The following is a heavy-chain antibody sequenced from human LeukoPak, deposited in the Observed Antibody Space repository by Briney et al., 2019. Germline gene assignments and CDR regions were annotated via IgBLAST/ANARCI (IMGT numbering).Heavy chain of an antibody. Sequence: PGGSLRLSCAASGFTFSGYWMHWARLSPGKGLVWVSCINGDGSDTRYADSVKGRFTISRDNAKNTLYLQMNSLRVEDTAVYYCARDPRNKGFDPWGQGTLVTVSS. CDR2: INGDGSDT. CDR3: ARDPRNKGFDP. V-gene: IGHV3-74*01. J-gene: IGHJ5*02. CDR1: GFTFSGYW. D-gene: IGHD1/OR15-1a*01.